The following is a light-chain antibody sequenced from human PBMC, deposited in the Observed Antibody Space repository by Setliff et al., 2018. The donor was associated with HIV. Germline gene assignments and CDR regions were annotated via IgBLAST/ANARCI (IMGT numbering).Light chain of an antibody. CDR2: DDR. J-gene: IGLJ1*01. CDR3: QAWDSSGSYV. Sequence: SYELTQPPSVSVAPGKTATVTCGGNNLQSKSVHWYQQKPGQAPVLVVYDDRDRSSGIPERFSGSNSGNTATLTISRVEAGDEADYYCQAWDSSGSYVFGPGTKVTVL. V-gene: IGLV3-21*01. CDR1: NLQSKS.